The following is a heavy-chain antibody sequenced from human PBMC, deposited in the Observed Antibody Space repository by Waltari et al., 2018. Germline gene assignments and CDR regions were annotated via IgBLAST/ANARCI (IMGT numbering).Heavy chain of an antibody. J-gene: IGHJ4*02. CDR3: ASLYCSSTSCYDLDY. CDR1: GGSISSSSYY. CDR2: IYYSGST. D-gene: IGHD2-2*01. Sequence: QLQLQESGPGLVKPSETLSLTCTVSGGSISSSSYYWGWIRQPPGKGLEWIGSIYYSGSTYYNPSIKSGVTISVDTSKNQFSLKLSSVTAADTAVYYCASLYCSSTSCYDLDYWGQGTLVTVSS. V-gene: IGHV4-39*01.